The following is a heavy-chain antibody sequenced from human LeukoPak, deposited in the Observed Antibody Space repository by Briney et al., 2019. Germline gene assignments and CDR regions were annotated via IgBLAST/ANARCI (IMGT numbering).Heavy chain of an antibody. Sequence: PWGSLRLSCAASGFTFSDYYMSWIRHAPGKGLEWVSDISSGSSYTNYAESVQGRFSISRDNAKNSLFLQMTSLRVEDTAVYYCAKTKRYCSGGSCYWPSDFWGQGTLVTVSS. D-gene: IGHD2-15*01. CDR2: ISSGSSYT. CDR1: GFTFSDYY. J-gene: IGHJ4*02. CDR3: AKTKRYCSGGSCYWPSDF. V-gene: IGHV3-11*03.